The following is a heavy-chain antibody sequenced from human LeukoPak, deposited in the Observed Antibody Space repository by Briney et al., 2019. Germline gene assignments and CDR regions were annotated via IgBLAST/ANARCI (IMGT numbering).Heavy chain of an antibody. V-gene: IGHV4-39*07. D-gene: IGHD2-15*01. Sequence: SETLSLTCTVSGGSMTSNTYYWGWIRQPPGKGLEWIGSIYYSGSTYYNSSLKSRVTISVDTSKNQFSLKLSSVTAADTAVYYCARDRLDIVVFPPSKQRRYMDVWGQGTLVTVSS. CDR1: GGSMTSNTYY. J-gene: IGHJ4*02. CDR3: ARDRLDIVVFPPSKQRRYMDV. CDR2: IYYSGST.